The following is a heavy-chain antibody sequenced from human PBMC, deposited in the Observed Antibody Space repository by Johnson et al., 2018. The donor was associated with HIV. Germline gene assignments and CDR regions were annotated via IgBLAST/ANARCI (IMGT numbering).Heavy chain of an antibody. V-gene: IGHV3-9*01. Sequence: VQLVESGGGLVQPGRSLRLSCAASGFTFDDYAMHWVRQAPGKGLEWVSGISWDGGSTYYVDSVKGRFTIFRDTSKNTLYLQMNSLRAEDTAVYYCAREDGSGSYFYHAFDIWGQGTMVTVSS. CDR2: ISWDGGST. CDR1: GFTFDDYA. D-gene: IGHD3-10*01. J-gene: IGHJ3*02. CDR3: AREDGSGSYFYHAFDI.